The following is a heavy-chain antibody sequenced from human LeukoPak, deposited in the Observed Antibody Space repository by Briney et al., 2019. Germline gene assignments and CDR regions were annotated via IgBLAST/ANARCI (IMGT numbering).Heavy chain of an antibody. CDR2: ISSSSSTI. CDR3: AKAGDSYGNSRSDY. D-gene: IGHD5-18*01. Sequence: GRSLRLSCAASGFTFSSYSMNWVRQAPGKGLEWVSYISSSSSTIYYADSVKGRFTISRDNSKNTLYLQMNSLRAEDTAVYYCAKAGDSYGNSRSDYWGQGTLVTVSS. V-gene: IGHV3-48*01. CDR1: GFTFSSYS. J-gene: IGHJ4*02.